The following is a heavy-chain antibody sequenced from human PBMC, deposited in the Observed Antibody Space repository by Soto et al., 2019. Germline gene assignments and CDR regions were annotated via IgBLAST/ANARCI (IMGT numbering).Heavy chain of an antibody. CDR2: ISGRSSTI. D-gene: IGHD3-10*01. CDR1: GFTFSSYA. J-gene: IGHJ4*02. Sequence: PGGSVRLSCAASGFTFSSYAMNWVRQSPGKGLEWVSYISGRSSTIYYTASVGGRFTISRDNVGNSLYLQMDSLRDEDTAIYYCARANYYISGLDYWGQGILVTVSS. V-gene: IGHV3-48*02. CDR3: ARANYYISGLDY.